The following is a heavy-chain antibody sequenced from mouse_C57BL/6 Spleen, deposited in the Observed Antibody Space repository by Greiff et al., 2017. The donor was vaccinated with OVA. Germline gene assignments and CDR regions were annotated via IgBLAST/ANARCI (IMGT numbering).Heavy chain of an antibody. CDR2: IYPGSGNT. CDR1: GYTFTDYY. CDR3: ARGDLYYGSLDY. V-gene: IGHV1-76*01. D-gene: IGHD1-1*01. Sequence: VQLQQSGAELVRPGASVKLSCKASGYTFTDYYINWVKQRPGQGLEWIARIYPGSGNTYYNEKFKGKATLTAEKSSSTAYMQLSSLTSEDSAVYFCARGDLYYGSLDYWGQGTTLTVSS. J-gene: IGHJ2*01.